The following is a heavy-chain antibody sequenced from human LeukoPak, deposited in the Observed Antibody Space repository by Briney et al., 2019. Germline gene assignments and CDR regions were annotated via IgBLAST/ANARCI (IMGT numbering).Heavy chain of an antibody. CDR1: GYTFTGYY. Sequence: SVKVSCKASGYTFTGYYMHWVRQAPGHGLEWMGRINPNSGGTNYAQKFQGRVTMTRDTSISTAYMELSRLRSDDTAVYYCASLRDGYNFDYYYMDVWGKGTTVTVSS. CDR2: INPNSGGT. V-gene: IGHV1-2*06. D-gene: IGHD5-24*01. J-gene: IGHJ6*03. CDR3: ASLRDGYNFDYYYMDV.